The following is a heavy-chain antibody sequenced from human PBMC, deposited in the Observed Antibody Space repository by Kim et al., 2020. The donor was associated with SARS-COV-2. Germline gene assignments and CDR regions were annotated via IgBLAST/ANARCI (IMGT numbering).Heavy chain of an antibody. CDR2: INTNSGKA. J-gene: IGHJ3*01. D-gene: IGHD2-15*01. CDR1: GCTFTSYA. V-gene: IGHV7-4-1*02. CDR3: AREGLCGWFYAIWV. Sequence: ASVKVSCKASGCTFTSYAINWVRQAPGQGLEWMGGINTNSGKAKYAQNFQGRFVISLDTSVSTAYMELSSLRAEDTAVYYCAREGLCGWFYAIWVWGPG.